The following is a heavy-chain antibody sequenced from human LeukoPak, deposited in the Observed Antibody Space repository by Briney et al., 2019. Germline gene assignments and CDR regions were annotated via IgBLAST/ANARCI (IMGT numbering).Heavy chain of an antibody. D-gene: IGHD3-10*01. CDR2: IWYDGSNK. CDR3: ARDVYYGSGSYFDY. CDR1: GFTFSSCG. V-gene: IGHV3-33*01. J-gene: IGHJ4*02. Sequence: GGSLRLSCAASGFTFSSCGMHWVRQAPGKGLEWVAVIWYDGSNKYYADSVKGRFTISRDNSKNTLYLQMNSLRAEDTAVYYCARDVYYGSGSYFDYWGQGTLVTVSS.